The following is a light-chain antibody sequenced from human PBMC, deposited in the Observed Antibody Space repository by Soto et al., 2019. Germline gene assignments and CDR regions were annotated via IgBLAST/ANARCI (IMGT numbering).Light chain of an antibody. CDR1: SYDIGTYEY. V-gene: IGLV2-14*01. CDR3: SSYTSGSTLPWV. CDR2: GLY. Sequence: QSVLTQPASVSGSPGQSITISCTESSYDIGTYEYISWHQHHPGKAPKLIIFGLYDRPLGVSDRCSGSKSGNTASLTIFGLQLEDEAVYYCSSYTSGSTLPWVFGSGTKVTV. J-gene: IGLJ1*01.